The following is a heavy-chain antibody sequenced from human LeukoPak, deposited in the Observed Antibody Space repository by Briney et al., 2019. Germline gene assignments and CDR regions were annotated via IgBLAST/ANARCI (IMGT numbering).Heavy chain of an antibody. CDR2: IIPIFGTA. Sequence: SVKVSCKASGGTFSSYAISWVRQAPGQGLEWMGGIIPIFGTANYAQKFQGRVTITADESTSTAYMELSGLRSEDTAVYYCARERPLQDYYYGMDVWGQGTTVTVSS. V-gene: IGHV1-69*13. CDR1: GGTFSSYA. CDR3: ARERPLQDYYYGMDV. J-gene: IGHJ6*02.